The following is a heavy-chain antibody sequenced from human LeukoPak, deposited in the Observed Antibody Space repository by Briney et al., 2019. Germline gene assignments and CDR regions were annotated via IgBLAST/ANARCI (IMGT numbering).Heavy chain of an antibody. D-gene: IGHD3-10*01. CDR3: WKSDGLGNFECDH. CDR1: GFSFSSYG. V-gene: IGHV3-30*02. Sequence: PGGSLRLSCAASGFSFSSYGTYWVRQAPDKGLERVSFIRYDGSNNYYGDSVKGRLTIFRVNSRNTLYLQMLSLIAADKAVDYYWKSDGLGNFECDHWGQGTLVTVSS. CDR2: IRYDGSNN. J-gene: IGHJ5*02.